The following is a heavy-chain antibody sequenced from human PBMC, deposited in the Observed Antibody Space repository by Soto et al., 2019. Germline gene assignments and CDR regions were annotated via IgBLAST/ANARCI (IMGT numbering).Heavy chain of an antibody. D-gene: IGHD6-13*01. CDR1: GYGLTELS. CDR3: ATGGSAFSSSWYDAFDI. J-gene: IGHJ3*02. Sequence: ASVKVACKVSGYGLTELSVHGGRKAPGKGLEWMGGFDPEDGETIYAQRFQGRVTMTEDTSTDTAYMELSSLRSEDTAVYYCATGGSAFSSSWYDAFDIWGQGTMVTVSS. V-gene: IGHV1-24*01. CDR2: FDPEDGET.